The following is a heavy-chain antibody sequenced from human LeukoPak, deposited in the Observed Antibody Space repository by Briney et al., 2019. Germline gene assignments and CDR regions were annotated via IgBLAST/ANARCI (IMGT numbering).Heavy chain of an antibody. J-gene: IGHJ1*01. D-gene: IGHD6-13*01. CDR1: GFTFSSYA. Sequence: PGGSLRLSCAASGFTFSSYAMSWVRQAPGKGLEWVSAISGSGGSTYYADSVKGRFTISRDNSKNTLYLQMNSLRAEDTAVYYCAKASSSWYAEYLQHWGQGTLVTVSS. CDR3: AKASSSWYAEYLQH. V-gene: IGHV3-23*01. CDR2: ISGSGGST.